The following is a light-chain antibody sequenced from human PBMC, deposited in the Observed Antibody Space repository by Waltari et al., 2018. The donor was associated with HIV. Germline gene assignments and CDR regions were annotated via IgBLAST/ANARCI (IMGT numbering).Light chain of an antibody. CDR1: ALPKQY. J-gene: IGLJ3*02. CDR2: KDT. Sequence: SYELTQPPSVSVSPGQTARLTCSGDALPKQYAHWYQQRPGMAPVLVIYKDTERPSGIPERFSGSSSGTTATLTIIGVQAQDEADYHCQSADSNASLWVFGGGTKLTVL. V-gene: IGLV3-25*03. CDR3: QSADSNASLWV.